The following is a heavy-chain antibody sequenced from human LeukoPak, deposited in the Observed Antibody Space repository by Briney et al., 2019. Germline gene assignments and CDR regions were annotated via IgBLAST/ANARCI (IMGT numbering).Heavy chain of an antibody. CDR2: INPSGGST. D-gene: IGHD1-1*01. CDR3: VRDRVTGTDGGHFDY. Sequence: ASVKVSCKASGYTFTSYYMHWVRQAPGQGLEWMGIINPSGGSTSYAQKFQGRVTMTRDTSTSTVYMELSSLRSEDTAVYYCVRDRVTGTDGGHFDYWGQGTLVTVSS. J-gene: IGHJ4*02. V-gene: IGHV1-46*01. CDR1: GYTFTSYY.